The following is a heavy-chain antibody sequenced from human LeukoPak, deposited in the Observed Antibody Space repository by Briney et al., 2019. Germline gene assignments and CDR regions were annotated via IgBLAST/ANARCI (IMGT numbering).Heavy chain of an antibody. Sequence: SETLSLTCTVSGGSISSGDYYWSWIRQPPGKGLAWIGYIYYSGSTYYNPSLKSRVTISVDTSKNQFSLKLSSVTAADTAVYYCARDRGSGSYQHCYYYYYMDVWGKGTTVTVSS. CDR1: GGSISSGDYY. CDR3: ARDRGSGSYQHCYYYYYMDV. CDR2: IYYSGST. V-gene: IGHV4-30-4*08. D-gene: IGHD3-10*01. J-gene: IGHJ6*03.